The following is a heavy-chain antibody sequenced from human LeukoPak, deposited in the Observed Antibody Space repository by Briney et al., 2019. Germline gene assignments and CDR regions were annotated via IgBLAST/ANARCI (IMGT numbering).Heavy chain of an antibody. V-gene: IGHV4-30-2*01. CDR1: GGSISSGGYS. CDR3: ARRQAYYYDSSGYYSVNLFDY. D-gene: IGHD3-22*01. CDR2: IYLSGST. Sequence: SETLSLTCAVSGGSISSGGYSWSWIRQPPGKGLEWIGYIYLSGSTYYNPSLKSRVTISVDRSKNQFSLKLSSVTAADTAVYYCARRQAYYYDSSGYYSVNLFDYWGQGTLVTVSS. J-gene: IGHJ4*02.